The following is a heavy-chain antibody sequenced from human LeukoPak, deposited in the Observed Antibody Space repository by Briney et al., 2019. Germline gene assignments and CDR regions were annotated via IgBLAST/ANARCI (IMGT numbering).Heavy chain of an antibody. CDR3: ARPLSGSSSWHGDAFDI. D-gene: IGHD6-13*01. Sequence: PSETLSPTCTVSGGSVSSSTYYWGWIRQPPGKGLEWIGCIYYSGSTYYNASLKSRVTISADTSKNQFSLKLSSVTAADTAVYYCARPLSGSSSWHGDAFDIWGQGTMVTVSS. CDR2: IYYSGST. CDR1: GGSVSSSTYY. J-gene: IGHJ3*02. V-gene: IGHV4-39*01.